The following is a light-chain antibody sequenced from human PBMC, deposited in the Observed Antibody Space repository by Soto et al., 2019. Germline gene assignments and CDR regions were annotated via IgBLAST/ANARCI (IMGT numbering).Light chain of an antibody. CDR3: QHYNSYSEA. J-gene: IGKJ1*01. Sequence: DIQMTQSPSSLSASVVDRVSIACLASQSISTYLICYQQKPGKAPKLLIYEASILESGVPSRFSGSGSGTEFTLTISSLQPDDFATYYCQHYNSYSEAFGQGTKVDI. CDR2: EAS. CDR1: QSISTY. V-gene: IGKV1-5*03.